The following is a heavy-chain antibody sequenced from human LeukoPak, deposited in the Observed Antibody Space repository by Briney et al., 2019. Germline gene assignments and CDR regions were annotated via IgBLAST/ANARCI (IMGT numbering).Heavy chain of an antibody. D-gene: IGHD6-6*01. CDR1: GGSISSYY. CDR3: ARYSSSSAGIDY. Sequence: PSETLSLTCNVSGGSISSYYWSWIRQPPGKGLEWIGYIYYSGSTNYNPSLKSRVTISVDTSKNQFSLKLSSVTAADTAVYYCARYSSSSAGIDYWGQGTLVTVSS. CDR2: IYYSGST. J-gene: IGHJ4*02. V-gene: IGHV4-59*08.